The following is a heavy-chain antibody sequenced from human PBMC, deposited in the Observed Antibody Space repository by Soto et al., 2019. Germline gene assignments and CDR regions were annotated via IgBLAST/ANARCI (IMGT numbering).Heavy chain of an antibody. Sequence: QLQLQESGPGLVKPSETLSLTCTVSGGSISSSSYYWGWIRQPPGKGLEWIGSIYYSGSTYYNPALKIRGTIAVDTSKNQFSLKLNSVTAADTAVYYCAVVVVAAVDYWGQGTLVTVSS. J-gene: IGHJ4*02. CDR2: IYYSGST. V-gene: IGHV4-39*01. D-gene: IGHD2-15*01. CDR3: AVVVVAAVDY. CDR1: GGSISSSSYY.